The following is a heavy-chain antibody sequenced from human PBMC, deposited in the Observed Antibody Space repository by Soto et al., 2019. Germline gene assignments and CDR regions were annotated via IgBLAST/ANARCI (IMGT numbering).Heavy chain of an antibody. Sequence: GGSLRLSCAASGFTFSSYSMNWVRQAPGKGLEWVSYISSSSSTIYYADSVKGRSTISRDNAKNSLYLQMNSLRDEDTAVYYCARDGRDGYSYYYYGMDVWGQGTTVTVSS. CDR1: GFTFSSYS. D-gene: IGHD5-12*01. CDR2: ISSSSSTI. CDR3: ARDGRDGYSYYYYGMDV. J-gene: IGHJ6*02. V-gene: IGHV3-48*02.